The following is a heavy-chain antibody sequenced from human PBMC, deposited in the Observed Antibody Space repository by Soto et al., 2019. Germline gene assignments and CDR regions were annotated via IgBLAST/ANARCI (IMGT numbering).Heavy chain of an antibody. V-gene: IGHV4-4*02. Sequence: SETLSLTCTFSGGSISSNNWWTWVRQPPGKGLEWIGEIFQNGSTNYKPSLKRRVTISVDKSKNQFSLKLSSVTAADTAVYYCARDKTTQHWGQGTLVTAPQ. J-gene: IGHJ1*01. CDR2: IFQNGST. CDR1: GGSISSNNW. CDR3: ARDKTTQH.